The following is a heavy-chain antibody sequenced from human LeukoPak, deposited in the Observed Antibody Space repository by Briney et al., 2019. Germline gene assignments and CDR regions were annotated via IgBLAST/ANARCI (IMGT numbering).Heavy chain of an antibody. D-gene: IGHD1-26*01. CDR1: GYTFTSYG. V-gene: IGHV1-18*01. CDR2: ISAYNGNT. CDR3: ARESGIVGAQSDAFDI. J-gene: IGHJ3*02. Sequence: ASVKVSCKASGYTFTSYGISWVRQAPGQGLEWMGWISAYNGNTNYAQKLQGRVTMTTDTSTSTAYMELRGLRSDDTAVYYCARESGIVGAQSDAFDIWGQGTMVTVSS.